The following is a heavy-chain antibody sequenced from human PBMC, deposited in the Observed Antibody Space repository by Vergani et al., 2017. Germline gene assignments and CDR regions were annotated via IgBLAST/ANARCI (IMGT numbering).Heavy chain of an antibody. CDR2: IYWNDDQ. CDR3: VYRKTECGTNGCFYPFYYCYYMDV. D-gene: IGHD1-7*01. Sequence: QITLKESGPTLVKPTQTLTLTCTFSGFSLNTRGVSVAWIRQPPGKALDWLALIYWNDDQHYSPSLNNRVTITKDTSKNQVVLTMTNMDYVDTGTYYCVYRKTECGTNGCFYPFYYCYYMDVWGKGTTVTVSS. V-gene: IGHV2-5*04. J-gene: IGHJ6*03. CDR1: GFSLNTRGVS.